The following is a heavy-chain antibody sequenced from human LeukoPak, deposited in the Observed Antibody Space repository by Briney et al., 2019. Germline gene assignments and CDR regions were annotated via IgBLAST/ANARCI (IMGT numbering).Heavy chain of an antibody. J-gene: IGHJ4*02. CDR2: IYPSGST. V-gene: IGHV4-61*02. Sequence: SETLSLTCTVSGGSISSGSHYWSWIRQPAGKGLECLGRIYPSGSTNYNPSLKSRVTISMSKSKNHFSLKLTSLTAADTAVYYCARAGSSSIRWSYFDYWGQGTLVTVSS. CDR1: GGSISSGSHY. D-gene: IGHD6-6*01. CDR3: ARAGSSSIRWSYFDY.